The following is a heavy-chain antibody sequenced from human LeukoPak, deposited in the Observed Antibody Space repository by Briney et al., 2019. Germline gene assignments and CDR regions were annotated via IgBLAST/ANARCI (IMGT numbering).Heavy chain of an antibody. CDR3: ARLRRNSDRSDFFYYYDH. V-gene: IGHV3-21*01. CDR1: GFTFSDYS. CDR2: VNTVSSYI. D-gene: IGHD3-22*01. J-gene: IGHJ4*02. Sequence: GGSLRLSCAASGFTFSDYSMNWVRQAPGKGLEWVASVNTVSSYIYYADSMRGRFTISRDNAKNSLFLQMNSLRAEDTAVYYCARLRRNSDRSDFFYYYDHWGQGTLVTVSS.